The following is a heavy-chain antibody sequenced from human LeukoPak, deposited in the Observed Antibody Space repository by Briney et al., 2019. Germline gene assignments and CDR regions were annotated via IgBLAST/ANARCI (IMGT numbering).Heavy chain of an antibody. Sequence: GGSLRLSCAAPGFSFDDYAIHWVRQAPGKGLEWVSLISGDGGSTFYADSVKGRFTISRDNSKNSLYLQMSSLRSEDTALYYCARESYSRCWYDSWGQGTLVTVSS. CDR1: GFSFDDYA. CDR2: ISGDGGST. J-gene: IGHJ5*01. D-gene: IGHD4-11*01. V-gene: IGHV3-43*02. CDR3: ARESYSRCWYDS.